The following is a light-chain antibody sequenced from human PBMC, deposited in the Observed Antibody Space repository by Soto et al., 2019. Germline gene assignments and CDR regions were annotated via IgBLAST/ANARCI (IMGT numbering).Light chain of an antibody. CDR1: QSISSW. V-gene: IGKV1-5*01. J-gene: IGKJ1*01. Sequence: GDRVTITCRASQSISSWLAWYQQKPGKAPKLLIYDASSLESGVPSRFSGSGSGTEFTLTISSLQPDDFATYYCQQYNSYTWTFGQGTKVDIK. CDR2: DAS. CDR3: QQYNSYTWT.